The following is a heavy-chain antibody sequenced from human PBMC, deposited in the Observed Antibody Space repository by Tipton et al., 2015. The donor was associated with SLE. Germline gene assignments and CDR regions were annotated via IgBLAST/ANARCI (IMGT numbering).Heavy chain of an antibody. D-gene: IGHD5-18*01. CDR2: INQDGSRK. CDR1: GFTLSDYW. V-gene: IGHV3-7*01. CDR3: AKGYSYGAYYFDY. Sequence: SLRLSCAASGFTLSDYWMTWVRQAPGKGLEWVANINQDGSRKHYVDSVKGRFSISRDNAKNSGYVQLNSLRAEDTAVYYCAKGYSYGAYYFDYWGQGTLVTVSS. J-gene: IGHJ4*02.